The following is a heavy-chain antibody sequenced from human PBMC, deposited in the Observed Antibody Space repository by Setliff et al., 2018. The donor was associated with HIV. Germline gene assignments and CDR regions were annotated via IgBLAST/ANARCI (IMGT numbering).Heavy chain of an antibody. CDR3: ARDWTWDYGGYYYYGMDV. Sequence: SETLSLTCSVSGGSISSSSYHWGWIRQPPGKGLEWIGSIYYSGSTYYNPSLKSRVTISVETSKNQFSLKLSSVTAADTAVYYCARDWTWDYGGYYYYGMDVWGQGTTVNVSS. CDR1: GGSISSSSYH. J-gene: IGHJ6*02. V-gene: IGHV4-39*07. CDR2: IYYSGST. D-gene: IGHD4-17*01.